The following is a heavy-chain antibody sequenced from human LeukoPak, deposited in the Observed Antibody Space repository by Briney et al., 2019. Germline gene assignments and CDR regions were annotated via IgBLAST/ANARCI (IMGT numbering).Heavy chain of an antibody. CDR3: RTGPRDVYQY. CDR2: VKSHWITT. V-gene: IGHV3-74*01. Sequence: GGSLRLSCAASGSTFSRYWMHWVRQAPGKGLVWVSLVKSHWITTIYADSVKGRFTISRDNAKNTLYLQMHSLRAEDTAVYYCRTGPRDVYQYWGQGTLVPVS. J-gene: IGHJ4*02. D-gene: IGHD1-1*01. CDR1: GSTFSRYW.